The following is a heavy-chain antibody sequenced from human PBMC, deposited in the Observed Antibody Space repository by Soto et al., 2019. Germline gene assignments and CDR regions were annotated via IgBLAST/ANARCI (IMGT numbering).Heavy chain of an antibody. V-gene: IGHV3-48*03. D-gene: IGHD2-15*01. J-gene: IGHJ6*02. CDR1: GFTFSSYE. CDR3: APRGGGWYYGMDV. Sequence: EVQLVESGGGLVQPGGSLRLSCSASGFTFSSYEMNWVRQAPGKGLEWVSYISSSGSTIYYGDSVKGPSTISRDNAKDARFRQKSSLGVEDTAIYYCAPRGGGWYYGMDVWGQGTTVTVSS. CDR2: ISSSGSTI.